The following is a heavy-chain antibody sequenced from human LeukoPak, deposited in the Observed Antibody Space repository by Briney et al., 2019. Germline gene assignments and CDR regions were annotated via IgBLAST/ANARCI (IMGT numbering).Heavy chain of an antibody. V-gene: IGHV3-30-3*01. Sequence: GGSLRLSCAASGFTFSSYAMHWVRQAPGKGLEWVAVISYDGSNKYYADSVKGRFTISRDNSKNTLYLQMNSLRAEDTAVYYCARDPGARYCSSTSCYAFDYWGQGTLVTVSS. J-gene: IGHJ4*02. CDR1: GFTFSSYA. D-gene: IGHD2-2*01. CDR3: ARDPGARYCSSTSCYAFDY. CDR2: ISYDGSNK.